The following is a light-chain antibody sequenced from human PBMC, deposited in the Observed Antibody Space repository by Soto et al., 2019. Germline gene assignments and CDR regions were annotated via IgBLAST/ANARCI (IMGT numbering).Light chain of an antibody. J-gene: IGLJ2*01. CDR1: SSDVGGYNY. CDR3: SSYTSGSTRVV. Sequence: QSVLTQPASVSGSPGQSITISCTGTSSDVGGYNYVSWYQQHPGKAPKLMIFEVSNRPSRVSNRFSGSKSGNMASLTISGLQAEDEADYYCSSYTSGSTRVVFGGGTKVTVL. CDR2: EVS. V-gene: IGLV2-14*01.